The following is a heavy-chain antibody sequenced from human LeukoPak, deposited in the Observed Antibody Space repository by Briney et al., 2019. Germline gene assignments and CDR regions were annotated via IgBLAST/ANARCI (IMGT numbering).Heavy chain of an antibody. CDR3: ARVLRYQLPPDF. CDR1: GFTVSSNY. CDR2: IYNGDDT. Sequence: PGGSLRLSCAASGFTVSSNYMSWVRQAPGKGLEWVSIIYNGDDTYYAGSVKGRFTISRDNSKNTLYLQMNSLRVEDTAVYYCARVLRYQLPPDFWGQGTLVTVSS. V-gene: IGHV3-53*01. D-gene: IGHD2-2*01. J-gene: IGHJ4*02.